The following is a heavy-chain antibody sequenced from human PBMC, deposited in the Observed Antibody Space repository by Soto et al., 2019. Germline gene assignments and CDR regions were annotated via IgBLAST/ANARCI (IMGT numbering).Heavy chain of an antibody. CDR2: ISSSSSYI. J-gene: IGHJ4*02. V-gene: IGHV3-21*01. D-gene: IGHD5-12*01. CDR3: ATLVATISLADAYYFDY. CDR1: GFTFSSYS. Sequence: GGSLRISCVSSGFTFSSYSMNWVRQAPGSGLEWVSSISSSSSYIYYADSGKGRFTISRDNAKNSLYLQMNSLRAEDTAVYYCATLVATISLADAYYFDYWGQGTLVTVS.